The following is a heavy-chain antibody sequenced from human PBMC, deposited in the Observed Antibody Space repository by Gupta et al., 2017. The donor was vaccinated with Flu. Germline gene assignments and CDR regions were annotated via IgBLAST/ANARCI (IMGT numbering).Heavy chain of an antibody. V-gene: IGHV1-46*01. CDR3: ARAIRTMVRGVIGFDY. CDR2: INPSGGST. Sequence: QVQLVQSGAEVKKPGASVKVSCKASGYTFTSYYMHWVRQAPGQGLEWMGIINPSGGSTSYAQKFQGRVTMTRDTSTSTVYMELSSLRSEDTAVYYCARAIRTMVRGVIGFDYWGQGTLVTVSS. D-gene: IGHD3-10*01. CDR1: GYTFTSYY. J-gene: IGHJ4*02.